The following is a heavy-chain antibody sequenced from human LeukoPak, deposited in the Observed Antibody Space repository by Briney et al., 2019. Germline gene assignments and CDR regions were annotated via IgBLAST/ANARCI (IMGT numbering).Heavy chain of an antibody. V-gene: IGHV3-13*01. CDR3: VRQQVAGTGDYGMDV. Sequence: PGGSRRLSCAVSGVTFSSSDMHWVRKATGKGLEWVAGIGTAGDTYHSSSVKGRFTISRENAKDSLYLQMNSLRAGDTAVYICVRQQVAGTGDYGMDVWGQGTTVTVSS. CDR1: GVTFSSSD. CDR2: IGTAGDT. J-gene: IGHJ6*02. D-gene: IGHD6-19*01.